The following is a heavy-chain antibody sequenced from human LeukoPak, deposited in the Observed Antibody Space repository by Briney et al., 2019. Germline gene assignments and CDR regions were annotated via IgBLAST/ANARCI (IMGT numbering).Heavy chain of an antibody. Sequence: GESLKISCAASGFTFSSYWMHWVRQAPGKGLVWVSNINSDGSTTSYADSVKGRFTISRDNARNTLFLRMNSLRDEDTAVYYCTRGWHYYDSSGKAFDLWGQGTVVTVSS. J-gene: IGHJ3*01. V-gene: IGHV3-74*01. D-gene: IGHD3-22*01. CDR2: INSDGSTT. CDR3: TRGWHYYDSSGKAFDL. CDR1: GFTFSSYW.